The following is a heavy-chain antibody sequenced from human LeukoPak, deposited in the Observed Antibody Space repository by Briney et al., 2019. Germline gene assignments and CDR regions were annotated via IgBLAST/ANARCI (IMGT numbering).Heavy chain of an antibody. D-gene: IGHD6-19*01. Sequence: GGSLRLSCAASGLTFSDYYMSWIRQAPGKGLEWVSSISSSSSYIYYADSVKGRFTISRDNAKNSLYLQMNSLRAEDTAVYYCASLYSSGWPRNDYWGQGTLVTVSS. J-gene: IGHJ4*02. V-gene: IGHV3-11*06. CDR2: ISSSSSYI. CDR3: ASLYSSGWPRNDY. CDR1: GLTFSDYY.